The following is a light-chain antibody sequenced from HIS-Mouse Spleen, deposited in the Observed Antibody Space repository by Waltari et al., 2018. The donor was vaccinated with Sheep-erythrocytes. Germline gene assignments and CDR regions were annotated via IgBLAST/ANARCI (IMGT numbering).Light chain of an antibody. CDR3: QAWDSSTVV. V-gene: IGLV3-1*01. Sequence: SYELTQPPSVSVSPGQTASITCSGDKLGDKYACWYHQKPGQSPVLVIYQDSKRPSGIPERFSGSNSGNTATLTISGTQAMYEADYYCQAWDSSTVVFGGGTKLTVL. CDR1: KLGDKY. J-gene: IGLJ2*01. CDR2: QDS.